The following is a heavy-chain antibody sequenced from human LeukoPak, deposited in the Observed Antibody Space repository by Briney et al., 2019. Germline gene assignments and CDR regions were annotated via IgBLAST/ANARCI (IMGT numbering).Heavy chain of an antibody. V-gene: IGHV3-9*03. CDR1: GFTFDDYA. CDR2: ISWNSGSI. J-gene: IGHJ6*03. D-gene: IGHD7-27*01. CDR3: AKDMTPGWGILGYYMDV. Sequence: GGSLRLSCAASGFTFDDYAMHWVRQAPGKGLEWVSGISWNSGSIGYADSVKGRFTISRDNAKNSLYLQMNSLRAEDMALYYCAKDMTPGWGILGYYMDVWGKGTTVTVSS.